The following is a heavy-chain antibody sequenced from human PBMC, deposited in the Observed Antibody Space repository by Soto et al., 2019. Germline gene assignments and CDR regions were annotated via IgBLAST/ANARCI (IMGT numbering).Heavy chain of an antibody. CDR2: VSANGRNT. D-gene: IGHD3-22*01. CDR3: AKDLSSLGWLALGAPFDS. Sequence: GGSLRLSCAASGFTFSSYAMNWVRQAPGKGLEWVSSVSANGRNTYYADSVKGRFTVSRDKSKNALFLQLDSLRVEDTAIYYCAKDLSSLGWLALGAPFDSWGPRPLVTVS. CDR1: GFTFSSYA. V-gene: IGHV3-23*01. J-gene: IGHJ4*02.